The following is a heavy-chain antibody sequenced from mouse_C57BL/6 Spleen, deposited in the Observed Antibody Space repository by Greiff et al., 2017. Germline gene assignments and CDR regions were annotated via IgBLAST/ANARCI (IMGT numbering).Heavy chain of an antibody. CDR1: GYTFTSYW. D-gene: IGHD4-1*01. CDR2: IDPSDSYT. CDR3: ASPLGRGY. V-gene: IGHV1-59*01. Sequence: QVQLQQPGAELVRPGTSVKLSCKASGYTFTSYWMHWVKQRPGQGLEWIGVIDPSDSYTNYNQKFKGKATLTVDTSSSTAYMQRSSLTSEDSAVYYCASPLGRGYWGQGTTLTVSS. J-gene: IGHJ2*01.